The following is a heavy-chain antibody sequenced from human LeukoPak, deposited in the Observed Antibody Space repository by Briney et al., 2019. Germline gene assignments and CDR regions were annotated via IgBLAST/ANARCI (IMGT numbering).Heavy chain of an antibody. D-gene: IGHD2-2*01. CDR2: INPSSGDT. Sequence: ASVKVSCKASGYTFTGYYMHWVRQAPGQGLEWMGWINPSSGDTNYAQKFQGRVTMTRDTSISTAFMELTRLRSDDTAVYYCARGSAAAPYFFDCWGQGALVTVSS. J-gene: IGHJ4*02. CDR3: ARGSAAAPYFFDC. CDR1: GYTFTGYY. V-gene: IGHV1-2*02.